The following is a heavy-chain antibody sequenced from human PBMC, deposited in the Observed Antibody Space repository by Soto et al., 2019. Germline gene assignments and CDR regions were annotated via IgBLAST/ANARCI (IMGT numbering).Heavy chain of an antibody. CDR1: GGSISSSSYY. Sequence: ASETLSLTCTVSGGSISSSSYYWGWIRQPPGKGLEWIGSIYYSGSTYYNPSLKSRVTISVDTSKNQFSLKLSSVTAADTAVYYCARSFRRVPTGIAVAGTRFQHWGQGTLVTVSS. CDR2: IYYSGST. D-gene: IGHD6-19*01. CDR3: ARSFRRVPTGIAVAGTRFQH. V-gene: IGHV4-39*01. J-gene: IGHJ1*01.